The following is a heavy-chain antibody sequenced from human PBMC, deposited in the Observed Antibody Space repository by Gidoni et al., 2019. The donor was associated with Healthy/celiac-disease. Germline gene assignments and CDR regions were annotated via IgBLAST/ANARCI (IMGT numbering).Heavy chain of an antibody. J-gene: IGHJ3*02. Sequence: EVQLVESGCVLVQPGRSLGLSCTASGFTFGDYAMSWFRQAPGKGLEWVGFIRSKVYGGTTEYAASVKGRFTISRDDSTSIAFLQMNSLKTEDTAVYYCTRDQYCTNGVCYLTDAFDIWGQVTMVTVSS. CDR3: TRDQYCTNGVCYLTDAFDI. CDR2: IRSKVYGGTT. D-gene: IGHD2-8*01. CDR1: GFTFGDYA. V-gene: IGHV3-49*03.